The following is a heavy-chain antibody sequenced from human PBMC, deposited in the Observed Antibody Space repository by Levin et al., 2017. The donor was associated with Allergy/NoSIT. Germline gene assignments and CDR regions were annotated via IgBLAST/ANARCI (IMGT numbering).Heavy chain of an antibody. CDR2: INSDGSST. CDR3: ARDRHYYDSSGYNDAFDI. D-gene: IGHD3-22*01. CDR1: GFTFSSYW. V-gene: IGHV3-74*01. Sequence: RGESLKISCAASGFTFSSYWMHWVRQAPGKGLVWVSRINSDGSSTSYADSVKGRFTISRDNAKNTLYLQMNSLRAEDTAVYYCARDRHYYDSSGYNDAFDIWGQGTMVTVSS. J-gene: IGHJ3*02.